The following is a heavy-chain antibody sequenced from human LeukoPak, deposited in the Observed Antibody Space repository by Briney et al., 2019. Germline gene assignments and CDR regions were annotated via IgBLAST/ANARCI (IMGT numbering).Heavy chain of an antibody. Sequence: SETLSLTCAVSGGSISSGGYSWSWIRQPPGKGLEWIGYIYHSGSTYNPSLKSRVTISIDTSKNQFSLELSSVTATDTAVYFCATNRAGTYDRPFDIWGQGTMVTVSS. V-gene: IGHV4-30-2*01. CDR3: ATNRAGTYDRPFDI. D-gene: IGHD1-26*01. CDR2: IYHSGST. CDR1: GGSISSGGYS. J-gene: IGHJ3*02.